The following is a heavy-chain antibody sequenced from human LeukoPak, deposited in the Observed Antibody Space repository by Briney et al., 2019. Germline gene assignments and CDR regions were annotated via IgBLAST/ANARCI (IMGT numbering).Heavy chain of an antibody. CDR1: GFTFDDYA. CDR3: AKDIVVRYDSSGYYPTSFDY. Sequence: PGGSLRLSCAASGFTFDDYAMHWVRQAPGKGLEWVSGISWNSGSIGYADSVKGRFTISRDNAKNSLYLQMNSLRAEDTALYYCAKDIVVRYDSSGYYPTSFDYWGQGTLVTVSS. CDR2: ISWNSGSI. J-gene: IGHJ4*02. V-gene: IGHV3-9*01. D-gene: IGHD3-22*01.